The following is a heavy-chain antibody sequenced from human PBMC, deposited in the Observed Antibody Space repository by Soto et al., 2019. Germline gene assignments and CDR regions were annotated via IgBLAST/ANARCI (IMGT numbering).Heavy chain of an antibody. D-gene: IGHD6-6*01. Sequence: QVQLQQWGAGLLKPSETLSLTCAVYGGSFSGYYWSWIRQPPGKGLEWIGEINHSGSTNYNQSLKSRVTISVDTSKNQFSLKLRSVTAADTAVYYCARSSRIAARPYYYYYMDVWGKGTTVTVSS. CDR3: ARSSRIAARPYYYYYMDV. CDR1: GGSFSGYY. CDR2: INHSGST. J-gene: IGHJ6*03. V-gene: IGHV4-34*01.